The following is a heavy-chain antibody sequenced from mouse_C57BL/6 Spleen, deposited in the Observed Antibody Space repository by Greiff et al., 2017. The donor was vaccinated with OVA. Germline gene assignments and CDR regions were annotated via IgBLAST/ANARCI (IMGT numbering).Heavy chain of an antibody. D-gene: IGHD5-5*01. J-gene: IGHJ2*01. Sequence: QVQLKQPGAELVKPGASVTMSCKASGYTFTSYWITWVKQRPGQGLEWIGDIYPGSGSTNYNEKFKSKATLTVDTSSSTAYMQLSSLTSEDSAVYYCARWTTSRGYWGQGTTLTVSS. CDR1: GYTFTSYW. V-gene: IGHV1-55*01. CDR2: IYPGSGST. CDR3: ARWTTSRGY.